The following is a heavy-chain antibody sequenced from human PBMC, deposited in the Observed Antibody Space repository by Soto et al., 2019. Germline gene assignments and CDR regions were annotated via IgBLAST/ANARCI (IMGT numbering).Heavy chain of an antibody. D-gene: IGHD3-3*01. CDR2: ISYDGSNK. CDR1: GFTFSSYG. CDR3: AKDLHGDYDFWSGIFDY. V-gene: IGHV3-30*18. J-gene: IGHJ4*02. Sequence: GGSLRLSCAASGFTFSSYGMHWVRQAPGKGLEWVAVISYDGSNKYYADSVKGRFTISRDNSKNTLYLQMNSLRAEDTAVYYCAKDLHGDYDFWSGIFDYWGQGTLVTVSS.